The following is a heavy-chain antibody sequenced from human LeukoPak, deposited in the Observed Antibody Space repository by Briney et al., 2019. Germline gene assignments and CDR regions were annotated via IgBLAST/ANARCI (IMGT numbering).Heavy chain of an antibody. CDR2: MKSKTDGGTT. Sequence: PGGYLRLSCAASGFTFSNAWMSWVRQAPGTGLEWVGRMKSKTDGGTTDYAAPVKGRFTISRDDSKNTLYLQMSSLKTEDTAVYYCSTTYYFDSSGRLWDYWGQGTLVTVSS. D-gene: IGHD3-22*01. V-gene: IGHV3-15*01. CDR1: GFTFSNAW. CDR3: STTYYFDSSGRLWDY. J-gene: IGHJ4*02.